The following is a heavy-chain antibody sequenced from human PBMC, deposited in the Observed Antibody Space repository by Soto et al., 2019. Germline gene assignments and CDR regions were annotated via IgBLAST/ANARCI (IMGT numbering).Heavy chain of an antibody. D-gene: IGHD3-10*01. CDR1: GFSLSTSGVA. CDR2: IYWDDDK. CDR3: AHWYGSWTYYYYGMDV. Sequence: QLTLKESGPTLVKPTQTLTLTCTSSGFSLSTSGVAVGWIRQPPGKALEWLALIYWDDDKRYNPSLKSRLTNTQDTSRDQVVLTMTNMDLADTATYCCAHWYGSWTYYYYGMDVWGQGTTVTVSS. J-gene: IGHJ6*02. V-gene: IGHV2-5*02.